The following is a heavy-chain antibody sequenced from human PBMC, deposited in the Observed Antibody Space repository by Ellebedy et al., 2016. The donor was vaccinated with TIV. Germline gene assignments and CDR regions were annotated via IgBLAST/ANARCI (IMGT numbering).Heavy chain of an antibody. V-gene: IGHV1-46*01. CDR1: GYTFTSFH. J-gene: IGHJ3*02. Sequence: SVKVSCXASGYTFTSFHMHWVRQAPGQGFEWMGIINPSGGSTTYAQKVQGRVTMTRDTSTSTVYMELSSLRSEDTAVYYCRCGGDTFDIWGQGTMVTVSS. CDR2: INPSGGST. D-gene: IGHD2-21*02. CDR3: RCGGDTFDI.